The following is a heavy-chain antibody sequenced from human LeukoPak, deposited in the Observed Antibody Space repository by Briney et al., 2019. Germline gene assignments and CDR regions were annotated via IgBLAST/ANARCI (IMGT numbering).Heavy chain of an antibody. D-gene: IGHD2-2*01. CDR2: ISSSSSYI. Sequence: GGSLRLSCAACGFTFSSYTMNWVRQAPGKGLEWVSSISSSSSYIYYADSVKGRFTISRDNAKNSLYLQMNSLRAEDTAVYYCAREATYCSSTSCYPNYYYYYGMDVWGQGTTVTVSS. V-gene: IGHV3-21*01. J-gene: IGHJ6*02. CDR3: AREATYCSSTSCYPNYYYYYGMDV. CDR1: GFTFSSYT.